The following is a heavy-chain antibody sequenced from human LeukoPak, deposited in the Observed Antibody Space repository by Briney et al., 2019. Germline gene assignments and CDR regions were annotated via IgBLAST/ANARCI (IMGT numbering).Heavy chain of an antibody. J-gene: IGHJ6*03. V-gene: IGHV4-34*01. D-gene: IGHD3-22*01. CDR2: INPSGST. Sequence: SETLSLTCAVYGGSFSGYHWTWIRQSPGKGLEWIGDINPSGSTYYNPSLKSRLTILVDTSKNQFSLKLRSVTAADTAVYYCARGRHDITMIVVVMTSVSYYLDVWGKGTTVTVS. CDR3: ARGRHDITMIVVVMTSVSYYLDV. CDR1: GGSFSGYH.